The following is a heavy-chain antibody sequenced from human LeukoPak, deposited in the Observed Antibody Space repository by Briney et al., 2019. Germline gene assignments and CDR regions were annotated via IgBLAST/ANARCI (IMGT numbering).Heavy chain of an antibody. Sequence: GGSLRLSCAASGFTVISNYMGWVRQAPGKGLEWVSVIYSGGNTYYADSVKGRFTISRDNSKNTLYFQMNSLRAEDTAVYYCARVALTAAGTGGYWGQGTLVTVSS. CDR1: GFTVISNY. CDR3: ARVALTAAGTGGY. D-gene: IGHD6-13*01. V-gene: IGHV3-53*01. J-gene: IGHJ4*02. CDR2: IYSGGNT.